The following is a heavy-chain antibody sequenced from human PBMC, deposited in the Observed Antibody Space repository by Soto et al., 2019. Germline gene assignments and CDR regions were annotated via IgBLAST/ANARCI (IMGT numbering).Heavy chain of an antibody. CDR3: ARIPDSGYDVDY. V-gene: IGHV2-26*01. CDR2: IFSNDEK. D-gene: IGHD5-12*01. J-gene: IGHJ4*02. Sequence: QVTLKESGPVLVKPTEPLTLTCTVSGFSLSNARMGVSWIRQPPGKALEWLAHIFSNDEKSYSTSLKSRLTISKDTSKSQVVLTMTNMDPVDTATYYCARIPDSGYDVDYWGQGTLVTVSS. CDR1: GFSLSNARMG.